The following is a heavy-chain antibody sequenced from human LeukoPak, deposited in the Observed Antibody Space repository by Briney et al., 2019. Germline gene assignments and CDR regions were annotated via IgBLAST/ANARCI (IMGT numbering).Heavy chain of an antibody. J-gene: IGHJ4*02. D-gene: IGHD3-22*01. CDR2: IYSGGST. CDR3: ARGGDSSGYTAPFFDY. Sequence: GGPLRLSCAASGFTVSSNYMSWVRQAPGKGLEWVSVIYSGGSTYYADSVKGRFTISRDNSKNTLYLQMNSLRAEDTAVYYCARGGDSSGYTAPFFDYWGQGTLVTVSS. V-gene: IGHV3-53*01. CDR1: GFTVSSNY.